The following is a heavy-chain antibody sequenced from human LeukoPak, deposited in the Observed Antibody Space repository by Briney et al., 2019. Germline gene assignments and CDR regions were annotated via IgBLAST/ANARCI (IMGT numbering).Heavy chain of an antibody. CDR1: GFTFSSYA. V-gene: IGHV3-30-3*01. Sequence: PGGSLRLSCAASGFTFSSYAMHWVRQAPGKGLEWVAVISYDGSNKYYADSVKGRFTISRDNSKNTLYLQMNSLRAEDTAVYYCARDREDYYYYYGMDVWGQGTTVTVSS. CDR3: ARDREDYYYYYGMDV. CDR2: ISYDGSNK. J-gene: IGHJ6*02.